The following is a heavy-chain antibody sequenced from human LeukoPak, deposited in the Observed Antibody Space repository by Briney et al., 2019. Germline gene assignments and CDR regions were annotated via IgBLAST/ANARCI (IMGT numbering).Heavy chain of an antibody. CDR1: GGSISSGGYY. J-gene: IGHJ6*02. Sequence: SQTLSLTCTVSGGSISSGGYYWSWIRQHPGKGLEWIGYIYYSGSTYYNPPLKSRVTISVDTSKNQFSLRLSSVTAADTAVYYCARDRPGYYYGMDVWGQGTTVTVSS. CDR2: IYYSGST. D-gene: IGHD6-6*01. CDR3: ARDRPGYYYGMDV. V-gene: IGHV4-31*03.